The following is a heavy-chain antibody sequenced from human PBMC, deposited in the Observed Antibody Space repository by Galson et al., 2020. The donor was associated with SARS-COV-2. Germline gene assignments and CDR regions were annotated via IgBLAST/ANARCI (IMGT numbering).Heavy chain of an antibody. CDR3: AREGVVGSSSPYYYMDV. D-gene: IGHD6-6*01. CDR2: IIPIFGTA. CDR1: GGTFSSYA. V-gene: IGHV1-69*13. J-gene: IGHJ6*03. Sequence: SVKVSCKASGGTFSSYAISWVRQAPGQGLEWMGGIIPIFGTANYAQKFQGRVTITADESTSTAYMELSSLRSEDTAVYYCAREGVVGSSSPYYYMDVWGKGTTVTVSS.